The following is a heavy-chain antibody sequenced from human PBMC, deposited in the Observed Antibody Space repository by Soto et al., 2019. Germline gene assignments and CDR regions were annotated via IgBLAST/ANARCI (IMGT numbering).Heavy chain of an antibody. Sequence: QVQLQQWGAGLLKPSETLSLTCAVYGGSFSGYYWSWIRQPPGKGLEWIGEINHSGSTNYNPSRKSRVTISVDTSKNQFSLKLSSVTAADTAVYYCARGRWLRSSIDYWGQGTLVTVSS. CDR2: INHSGST. V-gene: IGHV4-34*01. D-gene: IGHD5-12*01. CDR3: ARGRWLRSSIDY. CDR1: GGSFSGYY. J-gene: IGHJ4*02.